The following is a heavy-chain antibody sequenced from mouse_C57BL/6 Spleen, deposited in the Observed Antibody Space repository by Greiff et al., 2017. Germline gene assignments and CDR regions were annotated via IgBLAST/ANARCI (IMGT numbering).Heavy chain of an antibody. CDR2: IYPGSGNT. J-gene: IGHJ2*01. D-gene: IGHD1-1*01. CDR1: GYTFTDYY. CDR3: ARSENYYGSRYYFDY. V-gene: IGHV1-76*01. Sequence: QVQLQQSGAELVRPGASVKLSCKASGYTFTDYYINWVKQRPGQGLEWIARIYPGSGNTYYNEKFKGKATLTAEKSSSTAYMQLSSLTSEDSAVYFCARSENYYGSRYYFDYWGQGTTLTVSS.